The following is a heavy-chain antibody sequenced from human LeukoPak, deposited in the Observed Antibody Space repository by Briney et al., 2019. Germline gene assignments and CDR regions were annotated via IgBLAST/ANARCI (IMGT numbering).Heavy chain of an antibody. CDR2: ISSSSSYI. J-gene: IGHJ4*02. CDR1: GFTFSSYS. V-gene: IGHV3-21*04. CDR3: AKVGDYGDYFDY. D-gene: IGHD4-17*01. Sequence: PGGSLRLSCAASGFTFSSYSMNWVRQAPGKGLEWVSSISSSSSYIYYADSVKGRFTISRDNSKNTLYLQMNSLRAEDTAVYYCAKVGDYGDYFDYWGQGTLVTVSS.